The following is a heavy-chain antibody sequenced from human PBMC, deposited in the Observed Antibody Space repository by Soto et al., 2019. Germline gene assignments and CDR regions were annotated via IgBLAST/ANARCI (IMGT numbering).Heavy chain of an antibody. CDR3: ARAPNGITGTTHYFDY. Sequence: SETLSLTCAVYGGSFSGYYWSWIRQPPGKGLEWIGEINHSGSTNYNPSLKSRVTISVDTSKNQFSLKLSAVTAADTAVYYCARAPNGITGTTHYFDYWGQGTLVTVSS. V-gene: IGHV4-34*01. CDR2: INHSGST. J-gene: IGHJ4*02. D-gene: IGHD1-7*01. CDR1: GGSFSGYY.